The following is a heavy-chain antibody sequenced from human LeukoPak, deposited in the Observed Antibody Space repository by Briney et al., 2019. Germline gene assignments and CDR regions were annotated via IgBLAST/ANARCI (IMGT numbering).Heavy chain of an antibody. CDR3: ARGGDTAMVSAFDI. D-gene: IGHD5-18*01. V-gene: IGHV3-30-3*01. CDR1: GFTFSSYA. Sequence: GGSLRLSCAASGFTFSSYAMHWVRQAPGKGLEWVAVISYDGSNKYYADSVKGRFTISRDNSKNTLYLQMNSLRAEDTAVYYCARGGDTAMVSAFDIWGQGTMVTVSS. CDR2: ISYDGSNK. J-gene: IGHJ3*02.